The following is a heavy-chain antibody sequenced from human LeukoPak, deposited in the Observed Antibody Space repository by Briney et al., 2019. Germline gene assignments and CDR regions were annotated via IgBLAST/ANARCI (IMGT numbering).Heavy chain of an antibody. J-gene: IGHJ4*02. V-gene: IGHV3-21*01. CDR3: ARDLSVGAKPDLGFDY. CDR2: ISSSSTYI. D-gene: IGHD1-26*01. Sequence: GGSLRLSCAASGFTFSSYNMNWVRQAPGKGLEWVSSISSSSTYIYYADSMKGRFTLSRDNSKNSLYLQMNSLRAEDTAIYYCARDLSVGAKPDLGFDYWGQGTLVTVSS. CDR1: GFTFSSYN.